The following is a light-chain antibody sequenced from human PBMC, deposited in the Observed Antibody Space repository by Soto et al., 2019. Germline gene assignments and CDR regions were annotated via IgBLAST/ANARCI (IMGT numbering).Light chain of an antibody. CDR2: AAS. V-gene: IGKV1-39*01. CDR1: QSISSY. J-gene: IGKJ1*01. Sequence: DIQMTQSPSSLSASVGDRVTITCRASQSISSYLNWYQHKPGKAPKVVIYAASTLQSGVPSRFDGSGSGTDFTLTISSLQPEDFATYYCQQSFTTPWTFGQGTKVEIK. CDR3: QQSFTTPWT.